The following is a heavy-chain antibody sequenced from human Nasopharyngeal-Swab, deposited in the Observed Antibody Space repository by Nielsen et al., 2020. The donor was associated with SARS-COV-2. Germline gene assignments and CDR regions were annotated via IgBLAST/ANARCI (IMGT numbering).Heavy chain of an antibody. CDR2: ISAYNGNT. Sequence: ASVKVSCKASGYTFTSYGISWVRQAPGQGLEWMGWISAYNGNTNYAQKLQGRVTMTTDTSTSTAYMELRSLRSDDTAVYYCARNGDEAWRSCYRVENYYYYYMDVWGKGTTVTVSS. D-gene: IGHD2-2*02. J-gene: IGHJ6*03. CDR3: ARNGDEAWRSCYRVENYYYYYMDV. CDR1: GYTFTSYG. V-gene: IGHV1-18*01.